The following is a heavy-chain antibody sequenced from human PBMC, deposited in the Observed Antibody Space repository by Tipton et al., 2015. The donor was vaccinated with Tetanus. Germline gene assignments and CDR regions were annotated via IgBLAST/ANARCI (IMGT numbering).Heavy chain of an antibody. CDR2: ISYDGSNK. J-gene: IGHJ4*02. CDR3: ARARMITFGGVIVQFDY. Sequence: SLRLSCAASGFTFSSYAMHWVRQAPGKGLEWVAVISYDGSNKYYADSVKGRFTISRDNSKNTLYLQMNSLRAEDTAVYYCARARMITFGGVIVQFDYWGQGTLATVSS. D-gene: IGHD3-16*02. CDR1: GFTFSSYA. V-gene: IGHV3-30-3*01.